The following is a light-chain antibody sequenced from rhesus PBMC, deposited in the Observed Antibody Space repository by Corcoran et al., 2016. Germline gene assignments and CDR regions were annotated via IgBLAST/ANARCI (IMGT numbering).Light chain of an antibody. CDR3: QQSSNLWT. Sequence: TVVTQSPVTLSLSPGERATLSCRASQSVGTSLAWYQQKPGQAPRLLITGAFSRATGIPERFSGSVSGTDCTLTISSLEPEEVGLYYCQQSSNLWTFGQGTRV. CDR1: QSVGTS. CDR2: GAF. V-gene: IGKV3-24*04. J-gene: IGKJ1*01.